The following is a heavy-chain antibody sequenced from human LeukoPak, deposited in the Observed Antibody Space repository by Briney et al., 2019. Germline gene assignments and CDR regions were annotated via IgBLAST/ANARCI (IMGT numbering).Heavy chain of an antibody. V-gene: IGHV4-30-2*01. CDR1: GGSISSGGYY. CDR2: IYHSGIT. D-gene: IGHD3-3*01. CDR3: ARAGSSFTIFGVVNAPGAFDI. J-gene: IGHJ3*02. Sequence: SETLSLTCTVSGGSISSGGYYWSWIRQPPGKGLEWIGYIYHSGITYYNPSLKSRVTISVDRSKNQFSLKLSSVTAADTAVYYCARAGSSFTIFGVVNAPGAFDIWGQGTMVTVSS.